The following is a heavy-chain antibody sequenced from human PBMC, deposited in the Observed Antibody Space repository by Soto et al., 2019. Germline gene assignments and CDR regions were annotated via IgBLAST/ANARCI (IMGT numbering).Heavy chain of an antibody. D-gene: IGHD2-21*01. J-gene: IGHJ6*02. V-gene: IGHV1-8*01. Sequence: QVQLVQSGAEVKKPGASVEVSCKASGYTFTSYDINWVRQATGQGLEWMGWMNPNSGNTGYAQKFQGRVTMTRNTSISTAYMELSSLRSEDTAVYYCARGRELLGYYYYGMDVWGQGTTVTVSS. CDR1: GYTFTSYD. CDR3: ARGRELLGYYYYGMDV. CDR2: MNPNSGNT.